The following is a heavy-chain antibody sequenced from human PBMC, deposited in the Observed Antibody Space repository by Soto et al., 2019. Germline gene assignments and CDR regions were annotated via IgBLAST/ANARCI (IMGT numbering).Heavy chain of an antibody. CDR1: GGSLSGYY. Sequence: SETLSLTCAVYGGSLSGYYWSWIRQPPGKGLEWIGEINHSGSTNYNPSLKSRVTISVDTSKNQFSLKLSSVTAADTAVYYCARVESGEFDYWGQGPLVTVSS. CDR2: INHSGST. V-gene: IGHV4-34*01. J-gene: IGHJ4*02. CDR3: ARVESGEFDY.